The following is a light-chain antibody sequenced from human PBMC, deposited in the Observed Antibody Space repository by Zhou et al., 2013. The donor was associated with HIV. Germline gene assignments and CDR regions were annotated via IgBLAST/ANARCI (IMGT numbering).Light chain of an antibody. V-gene: IGKV2-28*01. CDR1: QSLLHSNGYKY. CDR2: LGS. J-gene: IGKJ1*01. Sequence: DIVMTQSPLSLPVTPGEPASISCRSSQSLLHSNGYKYLDWYLQKPGQSPQLMIYLGSNRASGVPDRFGGSGSGTEFTLKISRVEAEDVGVYYCMQTSHVPWTFGQGTKVEIK. CDR3: MQTSHVPWT.